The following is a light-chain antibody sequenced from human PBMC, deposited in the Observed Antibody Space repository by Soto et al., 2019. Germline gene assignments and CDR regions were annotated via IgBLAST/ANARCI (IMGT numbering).Light chain of an antibody. CDR2: EVS. J-gene: IGLJ1*01. CDR3: SSYTSNSTRV. CDR1: SSDVGGYNY. V-gene: IGLV2-14*01. Sequence: QSALTQPASVSGSPGQSITISCTGTSSDVGGYNYVSWYQQHPGKAPKLMIYEVSNRPSGVSNRFSGSKSGNTASLTISGLQAEDEADYYCSSYTSNSTRVFGPGTKVTVL.